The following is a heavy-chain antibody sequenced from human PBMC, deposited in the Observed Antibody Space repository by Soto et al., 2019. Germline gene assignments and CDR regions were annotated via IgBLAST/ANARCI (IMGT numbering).Heavy chain of an antibody. D-gene: IGHD6-19*01. CDR1: GFTFKNFA. CDR3: AKVLPYTSGWSSRYYFDY. J-gene: IGHJ4*02. Sequence: GGSLRLSCAASGFTFKNFAMNWVRQAPGKGLEWVSGISDSGGNTYYTDSVKGRFTISRDNSKNTLYLQMNSLRAEDTAIYYCAKVLPYTSGWSSRYYFDYWGQGTLVTVSS. V-gene: IGHV3-23*01. CDR2: ISDSGGNT.